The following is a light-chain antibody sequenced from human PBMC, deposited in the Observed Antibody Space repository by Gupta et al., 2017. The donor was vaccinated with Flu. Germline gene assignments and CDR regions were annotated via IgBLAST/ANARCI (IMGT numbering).Light chain of an antibody. CDR1: SSNVGSNT. CDR2: SNN. V-gene: IGLV1-44*01. J-gene: IGLJ3*02. Sequence: QSVVTQPHSASGTPGQTVTISCSASSSNVGSNTVSWYQQLPGTAPNLLIYSNNQRPSGVPDRFSGSKSGTSASLAISGLQSEDEAHFYCAVWDNRLSGWVFGGGTKLTVL. CDR3: AVWDNRLSGWV.